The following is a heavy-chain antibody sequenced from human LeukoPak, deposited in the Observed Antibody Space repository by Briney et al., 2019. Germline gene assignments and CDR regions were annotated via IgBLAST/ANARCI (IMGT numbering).Heavy chain of an antibody. D-gene: IGHD6-25*01. V-gene: IGHV3-30*03. CDR3: ARDLRRIAAYYFDF. CDR1: GFTFSRYV. CDR2: IASDGRDK. Sequence: GRSLRLSCAASGFTFSRYVIHWVRQAPGKGLVWVGVIASDGRDKHHAESVKGRFTISRDNSKSTLYLQTNSLRAEDTAVYYCARDLRRIAAYYFDFWGQGTLVTVSS. J-gene: IGHJ4*02.